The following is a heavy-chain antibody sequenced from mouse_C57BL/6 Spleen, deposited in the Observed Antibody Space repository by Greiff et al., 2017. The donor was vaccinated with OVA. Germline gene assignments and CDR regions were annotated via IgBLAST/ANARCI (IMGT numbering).Heavy chain of an antibody. D-gene: IGHD2-3*01. CDR3: ARHGIDGYYVRFAY. CDR2: IYPGSGST. J-gene: IGHJ3*01. V-gene: IGHV1-55*01. Sequence: QVQLKQPGAELVKPGASVKMSCKASGYTFTSYWITWVKQRPGQGLEWIGDIYPGSGSTNYNEKFKSKATLTVDTSSSTAYMQLSSLTSEDSAVYYCARHGIDGYYVRFAYWGQGTLVTVSA. CDR1: GYTFTSYW.